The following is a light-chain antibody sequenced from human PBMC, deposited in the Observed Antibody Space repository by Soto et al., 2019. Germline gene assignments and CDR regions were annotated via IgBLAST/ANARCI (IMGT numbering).Light chain of an antibody. V-gene: IGLV1-51*01. Sequence: QSVLTQPPSVSAAPGQKVTISCSGSSSNIGNNYVSWYQQLPGTAPKLLIYDNNKRPSGIPDRFSGSKSGTSATLGITGLQTGDEADYYCGTWDSSLSRVFCGGTKLTVL. CDR3: GTWDSSLSRV. CDR1: SSNIGNNY. J-gene: IGLJ2*01. CDR2: DNN.